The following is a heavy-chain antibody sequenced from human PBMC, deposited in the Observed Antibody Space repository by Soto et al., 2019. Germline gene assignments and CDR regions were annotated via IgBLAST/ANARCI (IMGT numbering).Heavy chain of an antibody. D-gene: IGHD2-2*01. J-gene: IGHJ4*02. CDR1: GFTFRNYA. Sequence: EVQLLESGGGLVQPGGSLRLSCAASGFTFRNYAMSWARQAPGKGLEWVSAISGSGGTTHYADSVKGRFTIFRDHSKNTLYLQMNSLRVEDTAVYYCAKDRSSTSCYAFDYWGQGSLVTVSS. V-gene: IGHV3-23*01. CDR3: AKDRSSTSCYAFDY. CDR2: ISGSGGTT.